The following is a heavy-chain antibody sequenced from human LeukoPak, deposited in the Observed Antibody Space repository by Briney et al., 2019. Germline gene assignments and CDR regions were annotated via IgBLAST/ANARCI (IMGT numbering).Heavy chain of an antibody. D-gene: IGHD3-10*01. CDR1: GFTFSDHC. V-gene: IGHV3-72*01. Sequence: GESLTLSCAASGFTFSDHCMDWVRQAQGQGLELVGRTRNKANSYTTEYAASVKGRFTISRDDSKKSLYLQMNSLKTEDTAVYYCARESGGGVLGYFDLWGRGTLVSVSS. CDR3: ARESGGGVLGYFDL. CDR2: TRNKANSYTT. J-gene: IGHJ2*01.